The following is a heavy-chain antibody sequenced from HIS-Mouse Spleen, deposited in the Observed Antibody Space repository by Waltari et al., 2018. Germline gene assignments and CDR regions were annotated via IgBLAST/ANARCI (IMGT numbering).Heavy chain of an antibody. J-gene: IGHJ2*01. CDR1: GGSISSSSYY. CDR3: AREIPYSSSWYDWYFDL. D-gene: IGHD6-13*01. V-gene: IGHV4-39*07. CDR2: IHYSGST. Sequence: QLQLQESVPGLVKPSETLSLTCTVSGGSISSSSYYWGWIRQPPGKGLEWIGSIHYSGSTYYNPSLKSRVTISVDTSKNQFSLKLSSVTAADTAVYYCAREIPYSSSWYDWYFDLWGRGTLVTVSS.